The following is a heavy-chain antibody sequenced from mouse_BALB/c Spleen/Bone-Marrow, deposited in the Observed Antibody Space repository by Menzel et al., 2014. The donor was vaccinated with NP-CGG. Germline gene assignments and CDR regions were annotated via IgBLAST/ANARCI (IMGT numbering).Heavy chain of an antibody. CDR2: ILPGSGST. Sequence: QVQLKESGAELMKPGASVKISCKATGYTFSRYRIEWVKQRPGHGLEWIGEILPGSGSTNYNEKFKGKATFTADTSSNTAYMQLSSLTSEDSAVYYCARNYGNYVWFANWGQGTLVTVSA. CDR1: GYTFSRYR. J-gene: IGHJ3*01. V-gene: IGHV1-9*01. D-gene: IGHD2-1*01. CDR3: ARNYGNYVWFAN.